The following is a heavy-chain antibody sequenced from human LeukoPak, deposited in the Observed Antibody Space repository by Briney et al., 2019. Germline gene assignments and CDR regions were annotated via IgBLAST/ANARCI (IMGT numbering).Heavy chain of an antibody. Sequence: PGGSLRLSCAASGFTFSNYAMTWVRQAPGRGLEWVSTISGGGGTTHYADSVKGRFTISRDNSKNTLYLQMNSLRAEDTAVYYCARLPGYCSSNSCYKMTIPFDYWGQGTLVTVSS. V-gene: IGHV3-23*01. CDR1: GFTFSNYA. D-gene: IGHD2-2*02. CDR2: ISGGGGTT. J-gene: IGHJ4*02. CDR3: ARLPGYCSSNSCYKMTIPFDY.